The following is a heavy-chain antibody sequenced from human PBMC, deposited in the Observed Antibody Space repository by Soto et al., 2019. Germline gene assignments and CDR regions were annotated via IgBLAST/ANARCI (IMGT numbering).Heavy chain of an antibody. J-gene: IGHJ3*02. Sequence: SETLSLTCAVYGGSISSSSYYWGWIRQPPGKGLEWIGSIYYSGSTYYNPSLKSRVTISVDTSKNQFSLKLSSVTAADTAVYYCARVSTYYYDSSRAFDIWGQGTMVTVSS. D-gene: IGHD3-22*01. CDR2: IYYSGST. CDR1: GGSISSSSYY. CDR3: ARVSTYYYDSSRAFDI. V-gene: IGHV4-39*01.